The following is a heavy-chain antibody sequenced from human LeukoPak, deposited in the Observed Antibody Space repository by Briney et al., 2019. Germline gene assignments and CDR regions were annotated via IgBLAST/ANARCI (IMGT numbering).Heavy chain of an antibody. V-gene: IGHV4-59*01. CDR3: ARDSSLYYFDY. CDR1: GGSISSYY. CDR2: IYYSGST. Sequence: SETLSLTCTVSGGSISSYYWSWIRQPPGKGLEWIGYIYYSGSTNYNPSLKSRVTISVDTSKNQFSLKLSSVTAADTAVYYCARDSSLYYFDYWGQGALVTVSS. J-gene: IGHJ4*02.